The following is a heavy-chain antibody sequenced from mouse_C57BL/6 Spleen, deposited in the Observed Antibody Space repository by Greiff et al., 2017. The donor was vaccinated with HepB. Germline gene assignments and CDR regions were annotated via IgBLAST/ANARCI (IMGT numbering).Heavy chain of an antibody. D-gene: IGHD1-1*01. CDR3: ARSNFITTVVASYYFDY. V-gene: IGHV5-17*01. CDR2: ISSGSSTI. CDR1: GFTFSDYG. J-gene: IGHJ2*01. Sequence: DVMLVESGGGLVKPGGSLKLSCAASGFTFSDYGMHWVRQAPEKGLEWVAYISSGSSTIYYADTVKGRFTISRDNAKNTLFLQMTSLRSEDTAMYYCARSNFITTVVASYYFDYWGQGTTLTVSS.